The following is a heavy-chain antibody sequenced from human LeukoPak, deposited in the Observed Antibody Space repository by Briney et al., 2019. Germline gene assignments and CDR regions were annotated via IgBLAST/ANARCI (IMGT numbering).Heavy chain of an antibody. J-gene: IGHJ3*02. CDR1: GYSFTSYW. V-gene: IGHV5-51*01. CDR3: ARAPDLDIVVVYDAFDI. D-gene: IGHD2-2*01. Sequence: GESLKISCKGSGYSFTSYWIGWVRQMPGKGLDWMGIIYPGDSGTRYSPSFQGQVTISADKSISTAYLQWSSLKASDTAMYYCARAPDLDIVVVYDAFDIWGQGTMVTVSS. CDR2: IYPGDSGT.